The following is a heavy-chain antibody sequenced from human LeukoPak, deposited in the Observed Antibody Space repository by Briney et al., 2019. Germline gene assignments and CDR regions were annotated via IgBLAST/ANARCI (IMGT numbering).Heavy chain of an antibody. CDR2: INHSGST. D-gene: IGHD3-22*01. J-gene: IGHJ4*02. V-gene: IGHV4-34*01. CDR1: GGSFSGYY. CDR3: ARHDYYYDSSGYGR. Sequence: SETLSLTCAVYGGSFSGYYWSWIRQPPGNGLEWIGEINHSGSTNYNPSLKSRVTISVDTSKNQFSLKLSSVTAADTAVYYCARHDYYYDSSGYGRWGQGTLVTVSS.